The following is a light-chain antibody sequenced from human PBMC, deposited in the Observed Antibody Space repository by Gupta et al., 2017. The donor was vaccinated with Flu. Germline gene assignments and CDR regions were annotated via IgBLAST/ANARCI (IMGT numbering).Light chain of an antibody. Sequence: DIQXXQSXSXLSASVGDRVTITCRASQSISSYLNWYQQKPGKAPKLLIYAASSLQSGVPSRFSGSGSGTDFTLTISSLQPEDFATYYCQQSYSTPVTFGQGTKVEIK. CDR3: QQSYSTPVT. CDR2: AAS. V-gene: IGKV1-39*01. J-gene: IGKJ1*01. CDR1: QSISSY.